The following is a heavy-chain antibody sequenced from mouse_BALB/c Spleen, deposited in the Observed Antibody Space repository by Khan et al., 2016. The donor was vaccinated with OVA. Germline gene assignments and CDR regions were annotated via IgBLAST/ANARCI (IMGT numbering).Heavy chain of an antibody. CDR2: ISYSDVT. CDR3: ARGNYYGHYFDY. CDR1: GYSITSGYA. Sequence: EVQLQESGPGLVKPSRSLSLTCTVTGYSITSGYAWNWIRQFPGNKLEWMGYISYSDVTNYNPSLKSRISITRDTSKNEFFLQLNSVTTEDTATYYCARGNYYGHYFDYWGQGTTLTVSS. J-gene: IGHJ2*01. D-gene: IGHD1-1*01. V-gene: IGHV3-2*02.